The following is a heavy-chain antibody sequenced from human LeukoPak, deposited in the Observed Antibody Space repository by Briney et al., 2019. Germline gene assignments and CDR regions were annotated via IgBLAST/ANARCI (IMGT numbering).Heavy chain of an antibody. CDR3: ARGGPITMVRGVIPFYYYGMDV. CDR2: ISSSGSTI. J-gene: IGHJ6*04. CDR1: GFTFSSYE. D-gene: IGHD3-10*01. Sequence: GGSLRLSCAASGFTFSSYEMNWVRQAPGKGLEWVSYISSSGSTIYYADSVKGRFTISRGNAKNSLYLQMNSLRAEDTAVYYCARGGPITMVRGVIPFYYYGMDVWGKGTTVTVSS. V-gene: IGHV3-48*03.